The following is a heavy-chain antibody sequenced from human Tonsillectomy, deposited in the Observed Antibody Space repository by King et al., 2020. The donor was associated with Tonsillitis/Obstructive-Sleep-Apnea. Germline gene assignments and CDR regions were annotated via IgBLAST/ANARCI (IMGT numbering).Heavy chain of an antibody. CDR1: GFTFSSYA. CDR3: AKALTTVTTTPDWFDP. D-gene: IGHD4-17*01. J-gene: IGHJ5*02. V-gene: IGHV3-23*04. CDR2: ISGSGGIT. Sequence: VQLVESGGGLVQPGGSLRLSCAASGFTFSSYAMSWVRQAPGKGLEWVSVISGSGGITYYADSVKGRLTISRDNSKNTLYLQMNRLRAEDTAVYYCAKALTTVTTTPDWFDPWGQGTLVTVSS.